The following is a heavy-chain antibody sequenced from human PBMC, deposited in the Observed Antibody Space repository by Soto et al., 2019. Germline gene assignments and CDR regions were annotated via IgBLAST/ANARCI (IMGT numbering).Heavy chain of an antibody. Sequence: ASVKVSCKASGYTFTGYYMHWVRQAPGQGPEWMGWINPNSGGTNYAQKFQGWVTMTRDTSISTAYMELSRLRSDDTAVYYCARGGGIAAAGHYYYGMDVWGPGTSVTVSS. CDR1: GYTFTGYY. CDR2: INPNSGGT. V-gene: IGHV1-2*04. CDR3: ARGGGIAAAGHYYYGMDV. D-gene: IGHD6-13*01. J-gene: IGHJ6*02.